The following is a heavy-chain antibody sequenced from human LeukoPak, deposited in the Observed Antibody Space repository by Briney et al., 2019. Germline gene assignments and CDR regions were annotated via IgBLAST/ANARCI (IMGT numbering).Heavy chain of an antibody. Sequence: ASVKVSCKASGYTFTSYAMHWVRQAPGQRLEWMGWINAGNGNTKYSQKFQGRVTITRDTSASTAYMELSSLRSEDTAVYYCATLGDDFWSGYYTLFDYWGQGTLVTVSS. CDR1: GYTFTSYA. CDR2: INAGNGNT. J-gene: IGHJ4*02. CDR3: ATLGDDFWSGYYTLFDY. D-gene: IGHD3-3*01. V-gene: IGHV1-3*01.